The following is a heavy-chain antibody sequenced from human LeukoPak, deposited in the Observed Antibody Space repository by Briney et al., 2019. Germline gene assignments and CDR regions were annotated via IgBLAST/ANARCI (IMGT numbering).Heavy chain of an antibody. J-gene: IGHJ3*02. CDR1: GFTFSSYW. CDR2: INTDGSST. V-gene: IGHV3-74*01. Sequence: GGSLRLSCAASGFTFSSYWMHWVRQAPGKGLVWVSRINTDGSSTSYADSVKGRFTISRDNAKNTLYLQMNSLRAEDTAVYYCARVPSVLRFLEWTDAFDIWGQGTMVTVSS. CDR3: ARVPSVLRFLEWTDAFDI. D-gene: IGHD3-3*01.